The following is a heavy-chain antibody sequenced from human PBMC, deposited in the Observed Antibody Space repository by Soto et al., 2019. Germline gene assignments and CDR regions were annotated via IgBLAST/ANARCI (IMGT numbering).Heavy chain of an antibody. CDR2: TYYRSKWYN. CDR3: ARGRRYCSGGSCPRDYYYYYYMDV. CDR1: GDSVSSNSAA. Sequence: PSQTLSLTCVISGDSVSSNSAAWNWIRQSPSRGLEWLGRTYYRSKWYNDYAVSVKSRITINPDTSKNQFSLQLNSVTPEDTAVYYCARGRRYCSGGSCPRDYYYYYYMDVWGKGTKVTVSS. J-gene: IGHJ6*03. V-gene: IGHV6-1*01. D-gene: IGHD2-15*01.